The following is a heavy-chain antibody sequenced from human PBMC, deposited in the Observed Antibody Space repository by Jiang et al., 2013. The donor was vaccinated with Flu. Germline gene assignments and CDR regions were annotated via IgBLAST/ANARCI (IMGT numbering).Heavy chain of an antibody. CDR2: GST. J-gene: IGHJ6*02. D-gene: IGHD3-3*01. V-gene: IGHV3-23*01. CDR3: AEAFWSGYYKGGMDV. Sequence: GSTYYADSVKGRFTISRDNSKNTLYLQMNSLRAEDTAVYYCAEAFWSGYYKGGMDVWGQGTTVTVSS.